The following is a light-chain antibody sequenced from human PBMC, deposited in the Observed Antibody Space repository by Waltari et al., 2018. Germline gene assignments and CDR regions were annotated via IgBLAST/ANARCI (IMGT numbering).Light chain of an antibody. J-gene: IGKJ1*01. CDR1: QSVSRY. Sequence: EIVLTQSPGTLSLSPGERATLSCRASQSVSRYLAWYQQKPGQAPRLLIYDTSIRATGVPDRFGGSGSVTDFSLTISRLEPEDFAVYYCQKYGTLPATFGQGTKVQMK. CDR3: QKYGTLPAT. V-gene: IGKV3-20*01. CDR2: DTS.